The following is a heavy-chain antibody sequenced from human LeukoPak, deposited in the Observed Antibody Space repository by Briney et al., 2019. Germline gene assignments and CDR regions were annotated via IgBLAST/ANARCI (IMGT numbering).Heavy chain of an antibody. V-gene: IGHV3-74*01. CDR2: IYVDGRTT. CDR1: GFTFSNYW. J-gene: IGHJ5*02. Sequence: GGSLRLSCVASGFTFSNYWMHWVRQPPGKGLVWISRIYVDGRTTNYADSVKGRFTISRDNAKNTVYLEMNSLSVEDTATYYCIRDFRSADLWGQGTLVTVTS. CDR3: IRDFRSADL.